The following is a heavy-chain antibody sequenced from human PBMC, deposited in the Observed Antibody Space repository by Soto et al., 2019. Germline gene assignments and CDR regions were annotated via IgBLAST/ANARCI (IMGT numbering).Heavy chain of an antibody. J-gene: IGHJ4*02. D-gene: IGHD4-17*01. V-gene: IGHV4-34*01. CDR2: INHSGRT. CDR1: GGPFRGYY. Sequence: QVQLQQWGAGLLKPSETLSLTCAVYGGPFRGYYWSWIRQPPGKGLEWLGEINHSGRTNYNPSLKSRVTISVDTSKNQFSLKLSSVTAADTAVYYCARDVGHDYGDNGGYWGQGTLVTVSS. CDR3: ARDVGHDYGDNGGY.